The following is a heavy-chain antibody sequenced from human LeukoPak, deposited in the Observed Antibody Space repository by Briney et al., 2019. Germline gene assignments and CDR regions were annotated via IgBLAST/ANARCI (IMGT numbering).Heavy chain of an antibody. V-gene: IGHV3-23*01. CDR3: AKEIYGDSTGGRFQH. CDR1: GFTFSSYA. J-gene: IGHJ1*01. CDR2: ISGSGVGT. Sequence: GGSLRLSCAASGFTFSSYAMSWVRQAPGKGLGGVSVISGSGVGTYYADSVKGRFTISRDNSKNTLYLQMNSLRAEDTAVYYCAKEIYGDSTGGRFQHWGQGTLVTVSS. D-gene: IGHD4-17*01.